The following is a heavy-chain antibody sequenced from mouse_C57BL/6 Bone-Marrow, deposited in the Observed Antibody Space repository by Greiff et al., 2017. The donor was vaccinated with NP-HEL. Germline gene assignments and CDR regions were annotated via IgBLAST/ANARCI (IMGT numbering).Heavy chain of an antibody. CDR3: ARGWFLKNYYGSSYWYFDV. V-gene: IGHV1-69*01. Sequence: QVQLQQPGAELVMPGASVKLSCKASGYTFTSYWMHWVKQRPGQGLEWIGEIDPSDSYTNYNQKFKGKSTLTVDKSSSTAYMQLSSLTSEDSAVYYCARGWFLKNYYGSSYWYFDVWGTGTTVTVSS. CDR1: GYTFTSYW. D-gene: IGHD1-1*01. J-gene: IGHJ1*03. CDR2: IDPSDSYT.